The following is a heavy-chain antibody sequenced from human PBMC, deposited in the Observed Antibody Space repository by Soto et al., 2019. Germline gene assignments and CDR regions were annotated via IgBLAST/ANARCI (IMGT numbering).Heavy chain of an antibody. J-gene: IGHJ4*02. CDR3: ARARRPHYYDSSGYPFDY. CDR2: IIPIFGTA. D-gene: IGHD3-22*01. CDR1: GGTFSSYA. Sequence: ASVKVSCKASGGTFSSYAISWVRQAPGQGLEWMGGIIPIFGTANYAQKFQGRVTITADESTSTAYMELSSLRSEDTAVYYCARARRPHYYDSSGYPFDYWGQGTLVTVSS. V-gene: IGHV1-69*13.